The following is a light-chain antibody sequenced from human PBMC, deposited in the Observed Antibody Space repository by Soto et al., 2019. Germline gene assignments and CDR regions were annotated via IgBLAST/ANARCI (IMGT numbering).Light chain of an antibody. J-gene: IGLJ3*02. V-gene: IGLV2-14*03. Sequence: QSVLTQPASVSDSPGQSITISCIGTSSDIGAFNHVSWHQQHPGKAPKLIIYDVINRPSGVSNRFSGSKTGNTASLIISGLQAEDEADYYCSSYTGISTQVFGGGTKLTVL. CDR2: DVI. CDR3: SSYTGISTQV. CDR1: SSDIGAFNH.